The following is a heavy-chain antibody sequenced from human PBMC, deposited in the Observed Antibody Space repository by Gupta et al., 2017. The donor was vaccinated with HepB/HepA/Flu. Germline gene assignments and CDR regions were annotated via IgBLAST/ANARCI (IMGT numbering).Heavy chain of an antibody. D-gene: IGHD6-19*01. CDR3: ARIPVTYSSGWEGFDY. CDR1: GFTFSSYA. J-gene: IGHJ4*02. V-gene: IGHV3-30-3*01. CDR2: ISYDGSNK. Sequence: QVQLVESGGGVVQPGRSLRLSCAASGFTFSSYAMHWVRQAPGKGLEWVAVISYDGSNKYYADSVKGRFTISRDNSKNTLYLQMNSLRAEDTAVYYCARIPVTYSSGWEGFDYWGQGTLVTVSS.